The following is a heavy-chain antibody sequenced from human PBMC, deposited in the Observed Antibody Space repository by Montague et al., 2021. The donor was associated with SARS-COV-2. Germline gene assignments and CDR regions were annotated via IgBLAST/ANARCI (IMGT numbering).Heavy chain of an antibody. CDR1: GASVASGNFY. Sequence: SETLSLTCTVSGASVASGNFYWSWIRQPPGKGLERIGYMYYTGHTNYNPSLESRVTMPVDPSKNQFSLTLTSVTAADTAVYWCARDVGKGFSGYETEGGFDYWGQGTLVSVSS. V-gene: IGHV4-61*01. D-gene: IGHD5-12*01. CDR2: MYYTGHT. CDR3: ARDVGKGFSGYETEGGFDY. J-gene: IGHJ4*02.